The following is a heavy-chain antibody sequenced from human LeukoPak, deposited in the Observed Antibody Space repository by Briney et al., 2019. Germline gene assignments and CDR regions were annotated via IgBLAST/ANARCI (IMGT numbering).Heavy chain of an antibody. Sequence: GGSLRLSCAASGFTFSSYAMTWVRQAPGKGLEWVSGISWNSGSIGYADSVKGRFTISRDNAKNSLYLQMNSLRAEDTAVYYCARDRRDGYNLLDYWGQGTLVTVSS. J-gene: IGHJ4*02. CDR1: GFTFSSYA. D-gene: IGHD5-24*01. CDR3: ARDRRDGYNLLDY. CDR2: ISWNSGSI. V-gene: IGHV3-9*01.